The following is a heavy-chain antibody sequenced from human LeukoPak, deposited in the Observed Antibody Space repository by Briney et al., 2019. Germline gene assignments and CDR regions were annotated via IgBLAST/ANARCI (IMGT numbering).Heavy chain of an antibody. J-gene: IGHJ4*02. D-gene: IGHD3-22*01. Sequence: PSETLSLTCAVYGGSFSGYYWSWLRQPPGKGLEWIGEINHSGSTNYNPSLKSRVTISVDTSKNQFSLKLSSVTAAYTAVYYCARGEYYYDSSGYYYGYWGQGTLVTVSS. CDR1: GGSFSGYY. V-gene: IGHV4-34*01. CDR2: INHSGST. CDR3: ARGEYYYDSSGYYYGY.